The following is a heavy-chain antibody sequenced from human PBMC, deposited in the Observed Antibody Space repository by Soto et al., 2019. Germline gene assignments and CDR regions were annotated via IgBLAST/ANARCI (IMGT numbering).Heavy chain of an antibody. J-gene: IGHJ4*02. D-gene: IGHD6-13*01. V-gene: IGHV3-30*18. Sequence: QVQLVESGGGVVQPGRSLRLSCAASGFTFSSYGMHWVRQAPGKGLEWVAVISYDGSNKYYADSVKGRFTISRDNSKNPLYLQMNSLRAEDTAVYYCAKNQQQVASNFDYWGQGTLVTVSS. CDR2: ISYDGSNK. CDR3: AKNQQQVASNFDY. CDR1: GFTFSSYG.